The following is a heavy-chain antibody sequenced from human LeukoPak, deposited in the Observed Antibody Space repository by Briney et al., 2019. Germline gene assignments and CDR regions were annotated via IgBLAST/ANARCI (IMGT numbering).Heavy chain of an antibody. D-gene: IGHD3-3*02. CDR2: ISNIGSTT. V-gene: IGHV3-11*04. CDR1: GLTLSNYY. J-gene: IGHJ4*02. CDR3: ASDISNKGFDY. Sequence: PGGSLRLSCAASGLTLSNYYMSWIRQAPGKGLEWVSYISNIGSTTHHADSVKGRFTISRENAKNSLYLQMNSMSAEDTAVYYCASDISNKGFDYWGQGTLVTVSS.